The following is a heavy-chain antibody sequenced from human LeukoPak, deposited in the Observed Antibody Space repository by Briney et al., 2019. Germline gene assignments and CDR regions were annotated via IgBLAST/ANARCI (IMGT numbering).Heavy chain of an antibody. V-gene: IGHV4-59*01. Sequence: PSETLSLTCTVSGGSISRYYWSWIRQPPGKGLEWIGYIYYSGSTNYNPSLKSRVTISVDTSKNQFSLKLSSVTAADTAVYYCARARIYSNYVWFDPWGQGTLVTVSS. CDR3: ARARIYSNYVWFDP. CDR2: IYYSGST. CDR1: GGSISRYY. J-gene: IGHJ5*02. D-gene: IGHD4-11*01.